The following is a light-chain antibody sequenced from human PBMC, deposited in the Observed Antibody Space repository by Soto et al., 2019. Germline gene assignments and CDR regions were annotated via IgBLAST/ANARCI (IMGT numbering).Light chain of an antibody. CDR2: LGS. CDR3: MQALQTPWT. CDR1: QSLTHSSGYNY. V-gene: IGKV2-28*01. Sequence: EIVLTQSPLSLSVSPGEPASISCRSSQSLTHSSGYNYLDWYLLKSGQPPQLVIYLGSNRGSGVPDRFSGSGSGTDFTLKISRVEAEDVGVYYCMQALQTPWTFGQGTKVDIK. J-gene: IGKJ1*01.